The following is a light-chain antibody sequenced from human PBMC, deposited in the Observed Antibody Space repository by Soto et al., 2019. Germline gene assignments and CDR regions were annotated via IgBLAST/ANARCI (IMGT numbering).Light chain of an antibody. Sequence: DIQMTQSPSPLPAAVGDKVPITCRASQSTRTGLPWYQQKPGKAPKPLIFMASSLQSGVSSRFGGSGSGTVFALTISSLQPDGSATYYCQQYSSYPWTFGQGTKVEI. CDR1: QSTRTG. CDR3: QQYSSYPWT. CDR2: MAS. V-gene: IGKV1-5*03. J-gene: IGKJ1*01.